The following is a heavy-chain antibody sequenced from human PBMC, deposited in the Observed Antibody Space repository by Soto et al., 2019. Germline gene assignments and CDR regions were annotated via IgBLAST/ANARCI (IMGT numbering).Heavy chain of an antibody. J-gene: IGHJ4*02. CDR1: GFTFSSYA. CDR2: ISGSGGST. D-gene: IGHD3-10*01. V-gene: IGHV3-23*01. CDR3: AKDSFGSINYYGSGSYYTPLDY. Sequence: EVQLLESGGGLVQPGGSLRLSCAASGFTFSSYAMSWVRQAPGKGLEWVSAISGSGGSTYYADSVKGRFTISRENSKNTLYMKMNSLRAEETAVYYCAKDSFGSINYYGSGSYYTPLDYWGQGTLVTVSS.